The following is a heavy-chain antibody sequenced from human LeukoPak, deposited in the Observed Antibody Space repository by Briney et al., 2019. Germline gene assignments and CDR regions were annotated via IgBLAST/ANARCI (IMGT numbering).Heavy chain of an antibody. CDR2: ISYDGSNK. CDR3: VGTLGSNYWFDP. D-gene: IGHD1-26*01. Sequence: GGSLRLSCAASGFTFSGSAMHWVRQASGKGLEWVAVISYDGSNKYYADSVKGRFTISRDNSKNTLYLQMNSLRAEDTAVYYCVGTLGSNYWFDPWGQGTLVTVSS. V-gene: IGHV3-30*04. CDR1: GFTFSGSA. J-gene: IGHJ5*02.